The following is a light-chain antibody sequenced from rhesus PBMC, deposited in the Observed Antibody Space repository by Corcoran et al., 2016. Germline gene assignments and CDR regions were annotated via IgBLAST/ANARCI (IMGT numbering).Light chain of an antibody. CDR2: GAY. V-gene: IGKV1S17*01. J-gene: IGKJ3*01. CDR3: QHYYSPPFP. CDR1: QEISTE. Sequence: DIQMTQSPSSLSASVGDRVTITCRASQEISTELAWYQQKPGKTPKFLFYGAYMLETGIPSRFSGRGSGTAFTLTISSLQSEDFATYFCQHYYSPPFPFVPGTNLDIK.